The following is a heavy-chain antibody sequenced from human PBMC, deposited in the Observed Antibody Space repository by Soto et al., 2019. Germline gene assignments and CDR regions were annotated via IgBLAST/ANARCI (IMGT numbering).Heavy chain of an antibody. CDR2: IYWDDDK. CDR1: GFSLSARPVG. D-gene: IGHD2-21*02. V-gene: IGHV2-5*02. Sequence: QITLEESGPTRVKPTQPLVLTCTFYGFSLSARPVGVGWIRQPPGKSLEWLALIYWDDDKRYSPSLKSRLSSTKDASRNLVGLTMTDLDPVDTATYFCAHRGPQNCDWDGGSFDYWGQGALVTVSS. J-gene: IGHJ4*02. CDR3: AHRGPQNCDWDGGSFDY.